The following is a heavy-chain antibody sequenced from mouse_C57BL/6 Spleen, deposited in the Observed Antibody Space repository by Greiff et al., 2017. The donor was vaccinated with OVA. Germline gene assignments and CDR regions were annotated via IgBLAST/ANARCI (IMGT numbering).Heavy chain of an antibody. Sequence: EVKLQESGGGLVQPGGSMKLSCVASGFTFSNYWMNWVRQSPEKGLEWVAQIRLKSDNYATHYAESVKGRFTISRDDSKSSVYLQMNNLRAEDTGIYYCTANAYYSNSFDYWGQGTTLTVSS. V-gene: IGHV6-3*01. D-gene: IGHD2-5*01. CDR3: TANAYYSNSFDY. CDR2: IRLKSDNYAT. J-gene: IGHJ2*01. CDR1: GFTFSNYW.